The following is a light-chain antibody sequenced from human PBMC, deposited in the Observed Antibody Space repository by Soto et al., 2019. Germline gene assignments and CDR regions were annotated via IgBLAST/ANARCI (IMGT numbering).Light chain of an antibody. Sequence: QSVLTQPPSASGSPGQSVTISCTGTSSDVGKYDYVSWFQHHPGKAPKLIIYEVSKRPSGVPDRFSGSKSGSTASLTVSGLQTEDEAYYYCSSYTLSSTVVFGGGTKLTVL. CDR1: SSDVGKYDY. CDR2: EVS. CDR3: SSYTLSSTVV. J-gene: IGLJ2*01. V-gene: IGLV2-8*01.